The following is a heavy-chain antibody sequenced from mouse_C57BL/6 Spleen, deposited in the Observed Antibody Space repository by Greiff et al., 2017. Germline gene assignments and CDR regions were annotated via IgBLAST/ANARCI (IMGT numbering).Heavy chain of an antibody. CDR3: ARNDYDYGTYAMDY. J-gene: IGHJ4*01. Sequence: QVQLQQPGAELVKPGASVKMSCKASGYTFTSYWITWVKQRPGQGLEWIGDIYPGSGSTNYNEKFKSKATLTVDTSSSTAYMQLSSLTSEDSAVYYCARNDYDYGTYAMDYWGQGTSDTVSS. CDR1: GYTFTSYW. D-gene: IGHD2-4*01. V-gene: IGHV1-55*01. CDR2: IYPGSGST.